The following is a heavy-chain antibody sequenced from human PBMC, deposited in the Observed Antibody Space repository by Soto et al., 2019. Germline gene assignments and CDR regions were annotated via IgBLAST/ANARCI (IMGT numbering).Heavy chain of an antibody. CDR2: IYASDGST. Sequence: GASVKVSCKASGYTFTSYYMHWVRQAPGQGLEWMGWIYASDGSTSYAQKLQGRVTMTTDTSTSTAYMELRSLRSDDTAVYYCARWDYYDSSGYDNWGQGTLVTVSS. CDR1: GYTFTSYY. D-gene: IGHD3-22*01. V-gene: IGHV1-46*01. J-gene: IGHJ4*02. CDR3: ARWDYYDSSGYDN.